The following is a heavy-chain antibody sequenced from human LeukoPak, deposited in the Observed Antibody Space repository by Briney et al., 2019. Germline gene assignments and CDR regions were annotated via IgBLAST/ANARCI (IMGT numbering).Heavy chain of an antibody. CDR3: ARRSAFDI. V-gene: IGHV4-59*08. CDR2: IYYSGSS. Sequence: PSETLSLTCTVSGDSISGFYWSWIRQPPGKGLEWIGYIYYSGSSNYNPSLKSRVTISVETSKSQFSLKLSSVTAADTAVYYCARRSAFDIWGQGTMVTVSS. J-gene: IGHJ3*02. CDR1: GDSISGFY.